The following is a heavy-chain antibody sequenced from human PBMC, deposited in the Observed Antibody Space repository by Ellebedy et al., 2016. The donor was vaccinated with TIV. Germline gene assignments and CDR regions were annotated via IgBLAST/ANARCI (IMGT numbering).Heavy chain of an antibody. CDR2: ISSSSSTI. J-gene: IGHJ3*02. Sequence: GESLKISXAASGFTFSRYSMNWVRQAPGKGLEWVSYISSSSSTIYYADSVKGRFTISRDKAKNSLYLQMNSLRAEDTAVYYCAAAAGAGDDAFYIWGQGTMVTVSS. D-gene: IGHD6-13*01. V-gene: IGHV3-48*01. CDR1: GFTFSRYS. CDR3: AAAAGAGDDAFYI.